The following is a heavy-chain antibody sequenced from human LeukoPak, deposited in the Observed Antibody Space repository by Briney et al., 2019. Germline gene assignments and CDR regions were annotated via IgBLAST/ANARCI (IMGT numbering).Heavy chain of an antibody. V-gene: IGHV5-51*01. D-gene: IGHD2-15*01. CDR2: IYPGDSDT. J-gene: IGHJ4*02. Sequence: GESLQISCKGSGYSFTSYWITWVRQMPGKGLEWMGIIYPGDSDTRYSPSFQGQVTISADKSISTAYLQWSSLKASDTAMYYCARHGVGYCSGGSCSDASFDYWGQGTLVTVSS. CDR1: GYSFTSYW. CDR3: ARHGVGYCSGGSCSDASFDY.